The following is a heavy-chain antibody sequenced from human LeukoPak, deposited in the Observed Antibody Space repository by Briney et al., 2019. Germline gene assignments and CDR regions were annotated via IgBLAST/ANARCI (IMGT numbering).Heavy chain of an antibody. V-gene: IGHV3-33*01. D-gene: IGHD1-26*01. CDR1: GFTFSSYG. CDR3: ARGDKWETPFDY. J-gene: IGHJ4*02. CDR2: IWYDGSNK. Sequence: GGSLRLSCAASGFTFSSYGMHWVRQAPGKGLEWVAVIWYDGSNKYYADSVKGRFTISRDNSKNTLYLQMNSLRAEDTAVYYCARGDKWETPFDYWGQGTLVTVSS.